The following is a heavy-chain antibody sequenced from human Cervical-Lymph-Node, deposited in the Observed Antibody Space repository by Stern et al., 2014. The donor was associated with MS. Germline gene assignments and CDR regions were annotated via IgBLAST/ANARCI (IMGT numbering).Heavy chain of an antibody. CDR3: ARDYGDYAFDY. D-gene: IGHD4-17*01. J-gene: IGHJ4*02. Sequence: VQLGKSGAEVKKPGESLKISCKGSGYSFTANWIAWVRQLPGKGLEWRGSIYHGTSNTRYSLSFKGRVTISADKSISTAYLQWSSLKASDTAMYYCARDYGDYAFDYWGQGTLVTVSS. CDR1: GYSFTANW. V-gene: IGHV5-51*01. CDR2: IYHGTSNT.